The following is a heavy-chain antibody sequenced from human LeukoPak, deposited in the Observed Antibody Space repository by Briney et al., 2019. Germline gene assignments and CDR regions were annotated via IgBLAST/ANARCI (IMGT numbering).Heavy chain of an antibody. CDR1: GFTFSSYA. V-gene: IGHV3-73*01. D-gene: IGHD3-16*02. CDR2: IRSKANSYAT. CDR3: TGTMITFGGVIVP. Sequence: PGGSLRLSCAASGFTFSSYAMHWVRQASGKGLEWVGRIRSKANSYATAYAASVKGRFTISRDDSKNTAYLQMNSLKTEDTAVYYCTGTMITFGGVIVPWGQGTLVTVSS. J-gene: IGHJ4*02.